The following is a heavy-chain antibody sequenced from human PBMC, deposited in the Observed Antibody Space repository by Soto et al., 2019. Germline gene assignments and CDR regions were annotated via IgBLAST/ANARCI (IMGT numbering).Heavy chain of an antibody. D-gene: IGHD3-3*01. Sequence: GGSLRLSCAASGFTFSSYAMHWVRQAPGKGLEWVAVISYDGSNKYYADSVKGRFTIPRDNSKNTLYLQMNSLRAEDTAVYYCARTALRFLEWAIDYWGQGTLVTVSS. CDR1: GFTFSSYA. CDR2: ISYDGSNK. J-gene: IGHJ4*02. V-gene: IGHV3-30-3*01. CDR3: ARTALRFLEWAIDY.